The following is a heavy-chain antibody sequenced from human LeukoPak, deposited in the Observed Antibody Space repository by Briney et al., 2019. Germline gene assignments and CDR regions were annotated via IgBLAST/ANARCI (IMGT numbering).Heavy chain of an antibody. CDR3: APYMVRGREPFDI. Sequence: GASVKVSCKVSGYTLTELSMHWVRQAPGKGLEWMGGFDPEDGKTIYAQKFQGRVTMTEDTSTDTAYMELGSLRSEDTAVYYCAPYMVRGREPFDIWGQGTMVTVSS. D-gene: IGHD3-10*01. J-gene: IGHJ3*02. V-gene: IGHV1-24*01. CDR1: GYTLTELS. CDR2: FDPEDGKT.